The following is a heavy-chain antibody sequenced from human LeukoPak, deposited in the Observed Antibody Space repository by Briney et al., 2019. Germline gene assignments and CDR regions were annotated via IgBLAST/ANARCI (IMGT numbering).Heavy chain of an antibody. Sequence: PGGPLRLSCAASGFTFSSYWMSWVRQAPGKGLEWVANIKLDGSEKNYVDSVKGRFTISRDNTKNSLYLQMNSLRVEDTAVFYCARDQYDTWSRRGNFDSWGQGTLVIVSS. D-gene: IGHD3-3*01. J-gene: IGHJ4*02. V-gene: IGHV3-7*03. CDR3: ARDQYDTWSRRGNFDS. CDR1: GFTFSSYW. CDR2: IKLDGSEK.